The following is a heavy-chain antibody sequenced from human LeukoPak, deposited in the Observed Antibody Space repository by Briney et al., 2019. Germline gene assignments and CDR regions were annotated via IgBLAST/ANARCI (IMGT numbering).Heavy chain of an antibody. CDR2: TVPSSSEI. CDR1: GFTFSTYS. Sequence: GGSLRLSCAASGFTFSTYSMNWVRPAPGKGLEWVSYTVPSSSEIYYVDSVKGRFTISRDNAKNSLYLQMNSLRDEDTAVYYCVRDHDYALDYWGQGTLVTVSS. CDR3: VRDHDYALDY. J-gene: IGHJ4*02. V-gene: IGHV3-48*02. D-gene: IGHD4-17*01.